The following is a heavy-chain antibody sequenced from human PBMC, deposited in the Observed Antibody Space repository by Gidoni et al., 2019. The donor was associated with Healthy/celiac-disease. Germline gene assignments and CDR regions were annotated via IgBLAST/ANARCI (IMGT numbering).Heavy chain of an antibody. CDR2: ISAYNGNT. J-gene: IGHJ4*02. CDR1: GYTFTSYG. V-gene: IGHV1-18*01. Sequence: QVQLVQSGAEVKKPGASVKVSCTASGYTFTSYGISWVRQAPGQGLEWMGWISAYNGNTNYAQKLQGRVTMTTDTSTSTAYMELRSLRSDDTAVYYCARDKKSGFTFGGVIVPLFDYWGQGTLVTVSS. CDR3: ARDKKSGFTFGGVIVPLFDY. D-gene: IGHD3-16*02.